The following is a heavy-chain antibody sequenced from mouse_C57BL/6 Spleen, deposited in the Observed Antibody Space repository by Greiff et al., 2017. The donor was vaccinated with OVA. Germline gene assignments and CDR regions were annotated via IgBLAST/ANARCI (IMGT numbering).Heavy chain of an antibody. D-gene: IGHD1-1*01. V-gene: IGHV1-55*01. Sequence: VQLQQPGAELVKPGASVKMSCKASGYTFTSYWITWVKQRPGQGLEWIGDIYPGSGSTNYNEKFKSKATLTVDTSSSTAYMQLSSLTSEDSAVYYCARKDDGSRDAMDYWGQGTSVTVSS. CDR3: ARKDDGSRDAMDY. CDR1: GYTFTSYW. CDR2: IYPGSGST. J-gene: IGHJ4*01.